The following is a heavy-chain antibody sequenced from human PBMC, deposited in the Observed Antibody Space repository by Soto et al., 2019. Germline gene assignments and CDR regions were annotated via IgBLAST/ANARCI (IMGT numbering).Heavy chain of an antibody. CDR2: MNPNSGNT. J-gene: IGHJ5*02. CDR1: GYTFTSYD. CDR3: ARGLEWSWSLDP. D-gene: IGHD3-3*01. Sequence: QVQLVQSGAEVTKPGASVKVSCKASGYTFTSYDINWVRQATGQGLEWMGWMNPNSGNTGYAQKFQGRVTMTRNTSISTAYMELSSLRSEDAAVYYCARGLEWSWSLDPWGQGTLVTVSS. V-gene: IGHV1-8*01.